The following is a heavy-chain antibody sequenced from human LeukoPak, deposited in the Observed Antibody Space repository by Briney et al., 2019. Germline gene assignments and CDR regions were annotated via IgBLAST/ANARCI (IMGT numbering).Heavy chain of an antibody. V-gene: IGHV3-48*04. CDR3: ARDGAMGAGPDHFDY. J-gene: IGHJ4*02. Sequence: GGSLRLSCAASGFSFSNYSMNWVRQAPGKGLEWVSYISSSGNTIYYADSVKGRFTISRDNAKNSLSLQMNSLRAEDTAVYYCARDGAMGAGPDHFDYWGQGTLVTVSS. CDR2: ISSSGNTI. CDR1: GFSFSNYS. D-gene: IGHD3-16*01.